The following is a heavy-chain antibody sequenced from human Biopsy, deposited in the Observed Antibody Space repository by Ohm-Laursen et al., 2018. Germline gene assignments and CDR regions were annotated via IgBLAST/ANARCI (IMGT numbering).Heavy chain of an antibody. J-gene: IGHJ5*02. CDR2: IFYRGST. V-gene: IGHV4-39*01. Sequence: SQTLSLTCTVSGGSISNNNYYWGWIRQPPGKGLEWIGSIFYRGSTHYKPSLKGRVNMSVDTSKNQFSLKLNSVTAADTAVYYCARDYDTSGYYYVSWGQGTLVTVSS. CDR1: GGSISNNNYY. D-gene: IGHD3-22*01. CDR3: ARDYDTSGYYYVS.